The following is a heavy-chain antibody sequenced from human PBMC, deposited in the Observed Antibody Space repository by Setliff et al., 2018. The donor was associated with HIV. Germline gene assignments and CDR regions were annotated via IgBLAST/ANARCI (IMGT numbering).Heavy chain of an antibody. J-gene: IGHJ4*02. Sequence: QPGGSLRLSCAGSGFTFSSFWMAWVRQAPGKGLEWVASIKQDGHNKYYVDSVKGRFIISRDNAKNSLYLQMNTLRAEDTAVYYCARDPIGIPDYWGQGTLVTVSS. V-gene: IGHV3-7*01. CDR1: GFTFSSFW. CDR3: ARDPIGIPDY. CDR2: IKQDGHNK. D-gene: IGHD1-20*01.